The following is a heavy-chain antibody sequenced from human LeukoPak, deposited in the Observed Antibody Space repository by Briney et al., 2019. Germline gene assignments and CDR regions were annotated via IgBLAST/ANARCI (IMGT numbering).Heavy chain of an antibody. Sequence: SETLSLTCAVYGGSFSGYYWSWIRQPPGKGLEWIGEINHSGSTNYNPSLKSRVTISVDTSKNQFSLKMSSVTAADTAVYYCARVFSYPLRAPFDPWGQGTLVTVSS. CDR1: GGSFSGYY. CDR2: INHSGST. J-gene: IGHJ5*02. V-gene: IGHV4-34*01. D-gene: IGHD3-3*01. CDR3: ARVFSYPLRAPFDP.